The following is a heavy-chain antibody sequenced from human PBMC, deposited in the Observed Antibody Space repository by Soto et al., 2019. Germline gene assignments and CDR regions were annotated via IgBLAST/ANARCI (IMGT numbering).Heavy chain of an antibody. V-gene: IGHV2-5*02. Sequence: QITLKESGPRLVKPTQTLTLTCTSSGFSLSTSGVGVAWIRQPPGKALEWLALIYWDGDKRYSPSLKSRLTVTKDTSKNQVVLIMPIMDPVDTATYYCAHRPPHPPYTRLWVAPWGQGTLVTVSS. CDR1: GFSLSTSGVG. J-gene: IGHJ5*02. CDR3: AHRPPHPPYTRLWVAP. D-gene: IGHD2-2*02. CDR2: IYWDGDK.